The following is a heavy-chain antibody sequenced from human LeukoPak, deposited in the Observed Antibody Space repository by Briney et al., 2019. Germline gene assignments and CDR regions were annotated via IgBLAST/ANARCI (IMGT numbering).Heavy chain of an antibody. Sequence: GGSLRLSCAASGFIFSSYGMHWVRQAPGKGLEWVAFIRYDGSNKYYADSVKGRFTISRDNSKNTLYVQMNSLRPEDTAVYYCARGSGSSTNAPIDYWGQGTLVTVSS. CDR1: GFIFSSYG. CDR2: IRYDGSNK. D-gene: IGHD1-26*01. CDR3: ARGSGSSTNAPIDY. J-gene: IGHJ4*02. V-gene: IGHV3-30*02.